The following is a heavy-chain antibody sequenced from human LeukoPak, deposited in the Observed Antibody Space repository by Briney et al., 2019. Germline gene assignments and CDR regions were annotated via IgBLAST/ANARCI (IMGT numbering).Heavy chain of an antibody. J-gene: IGHJ4*02. Sequence: GGSLRLSCAASGFTFSSYSMNWVRQAPGKGLEWVSSISSSSYIYYADSVKGRFTISRDNAKNSLYLQMNSLRAEDTAVYYCARVYYYDSSGLDYWGQGTLVTVSS. D-gene: IGHD3-22*01. V-gene: IGHV3-21*01. CDR2: ISSSSYI. CDR1: GFTFSSYS. CDR3: ARVYYYDSSGLDY.